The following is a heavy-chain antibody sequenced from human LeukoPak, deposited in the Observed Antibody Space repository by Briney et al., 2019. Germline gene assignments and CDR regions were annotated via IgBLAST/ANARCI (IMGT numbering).Heavy chain of an antibody. CDR3: ARGLRRVAVAGPLGY. V-gene: IGHV1-69*05. CDR2: IIPIFGTA. J-gene: IGHJ4*02. CDR1: GGTFSSYA. D-gene: IGHD6-19*01. Sequence: ASVKVSCKASGGTFSSYAISWVRQAPGQGLEWMGGIIPIFGTANYAQKFQGRVTITTDESTSTAYMELSSLRSEDTAVYYCARGLRRVAVAGPLGYWGQGTLVTVSS.